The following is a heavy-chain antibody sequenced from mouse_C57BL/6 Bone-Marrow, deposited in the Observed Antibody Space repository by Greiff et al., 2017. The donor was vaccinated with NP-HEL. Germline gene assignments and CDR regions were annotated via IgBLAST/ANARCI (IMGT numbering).Heavy chain of an antibody. V-gene: IGHV7-3*01. Sequence: EVNVVESGGGLVQPGGSLSLSCAASGFTFTDYYMSWVRQPPGKALEWLGFLRNKANGYTTAYRASVKGRFTISRDHSQSILYLQLNALRAEDSAINYWERFDYERFWYLDVWAQGPRSPSPQ. J-gene: IGHJ1*03. D-gene: IGHD2-4*01. CDR3: ERFDYERFWYLDV. CDR2: LRNKANGYTT. CDR1: GFTFTDYY.